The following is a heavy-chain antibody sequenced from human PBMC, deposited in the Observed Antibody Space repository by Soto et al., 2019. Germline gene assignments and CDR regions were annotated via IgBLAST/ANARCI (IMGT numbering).Heavy chain of an antibody. CDR1: GDSVSSNSAA. Sequence: SQTLSLTCAISGDSVSSNSAAWNWIRQSPSRGLEWLGRTYYRSKWYNDYAVSVKSRITINPDTSKNQFSLQLNSVTPEDTAVYYCARDDAVAVAGTEYFQHWGQGTLVTVSS. V-gene: IGHV6-1*01. CDR2: TYYRSKWYN. D-gene: IGHD6-19*01. CDR3: ARDDAVAVAGTEYFQH. J-gene: IGHJ1*01.